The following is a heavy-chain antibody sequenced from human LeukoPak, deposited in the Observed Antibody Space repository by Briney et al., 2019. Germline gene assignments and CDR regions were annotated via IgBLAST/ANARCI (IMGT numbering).Heavy chain of an antibody. J-gene: IGHJ4*02. D-gene: IGHD3-10*01. CDR3: ARAAYYYGSGSYYYFDY. CDR2: INPNSGGT. V-gene: IGHV1-2*02. Sequence: ASVKVSCKASGYSFTGYHLHWVRQAPGQGLEWMGWINPNSGGTNYAQKFQGRVTMTRDTSISTAYMELSSLRSDDTAVYYCARAAYYYGSGSYYYFDYWGQGTLVTVSS. CDR1: GYSFTGYH.